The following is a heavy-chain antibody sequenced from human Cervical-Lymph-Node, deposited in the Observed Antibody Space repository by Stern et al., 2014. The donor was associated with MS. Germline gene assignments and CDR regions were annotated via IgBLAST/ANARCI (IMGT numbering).Heavy chain of an antibody. CDR2: IWYDGSNK. CDR1: GFTFSSYG. CDR3: ARDPLVKYYYFDY. D-gene: IGHD1-26*01. Sequence: VQLVQSGGGVVQPGRSLRLSCAASGFTFSSYGMHWVRQAPGKGLEWVAVIWYDGSNKYYADSVKGRFTISRDNSKNTLYLQMNSLRAEDTAVYYCARDPLVKYYYFDYWGQGTLVTVSS. J-gene: IGHJ4*02. V-gene: IGHV3-33*01.